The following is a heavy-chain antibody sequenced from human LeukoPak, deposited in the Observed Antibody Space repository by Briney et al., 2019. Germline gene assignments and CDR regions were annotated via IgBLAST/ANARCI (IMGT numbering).Heavy chain of an antibody. CDR3: ANIVVVPAAGGGNWFDP. CDR2: IYHSGST. J-gene: IGHJ5*02. Sequence: SETLSLTCAVSGGSISSGGYSWSWIRQPPGKGLEWIGYIYHSGSTYYNPSLKSRVTISVDTSKNQFSLKLSSVTAADTAVYYCANIVVVPAAGGGNWFDPWGQGTLVTVSS. V-gene: IGHV4-30-2*01. CDR1: GGSISSGGYS. D-gene: IGHD2-2*01.